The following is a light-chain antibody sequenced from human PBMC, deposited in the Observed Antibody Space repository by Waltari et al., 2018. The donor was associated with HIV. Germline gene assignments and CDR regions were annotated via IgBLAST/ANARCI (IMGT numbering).Light chain of an antibody. CDR3: QSADSSGTYRV. CDR2: KDS. V-gene: IGLV3-25*03. CDR1: ALPKQY. Sequence: SYVLPQPPSVSVSPGQTARITCSGDALPKQYAYWYQQKPGQAPVLVIYKDSERPSGLPERFSGSSSGTTVTLTISGVQAEDEADYYCQSADSSGTYRVFGGGTKLTVL. J-gene: IGLJ3*02.